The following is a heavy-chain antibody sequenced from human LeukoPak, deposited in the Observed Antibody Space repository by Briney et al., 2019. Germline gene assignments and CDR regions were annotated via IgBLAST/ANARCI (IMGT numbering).Heavy chain of an antibody. Sequence: PSQTLSLTCTVSGGSISSGGYYWSWIRQHPGKGLEWIGYIYYSGSTYSNPSLKSRVTISVDTSKNQFSLNLSSVTAADTAVYYCARQAVGSSWYFDYWGQGTLVTVSS. CDR1: GGSISSGGYY. V-gene: IGHV4-31*03. CDR3: ARQAVGSSWYFDY. D-gene: IGHD6-13*01. J-gene: IGHJ4*02. CDR2: IYYSGST.